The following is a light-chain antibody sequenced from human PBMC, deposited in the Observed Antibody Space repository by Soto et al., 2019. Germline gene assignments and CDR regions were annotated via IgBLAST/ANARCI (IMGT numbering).Light chain of an antibody. Sequence: EVVLTQSPGTLSLSPGDRATVSCRASQTVDSSFFAWYQQKGGQAPRLLIYGTSNRAAGIPDRFSGHGSGTDFTLTIDGLEPEDFAMYFCQQHGGSPPYTFGRGTRVEI. CDR3: QQHGGSPPYT. CDR1: QTVDSSF. CDR2: GTS. J-gene: IGKJ2*01. V-gene: IGKV3-20*01.